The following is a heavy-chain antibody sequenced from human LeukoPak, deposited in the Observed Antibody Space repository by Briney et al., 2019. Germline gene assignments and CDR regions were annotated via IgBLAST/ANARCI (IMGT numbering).Heavy chain of an antibody. CDR3: AKDYDYGSNDGVRAFDY. Sequence: GGSLRLSCVVSGFIFDDYTMHWVRQTPGKRLEWISLINWHSVSTYYADSVRGRFTISRDNSGNSLYLQMNSLRTEDTALYYCAKDYDYGSNDGVRAFDYWGQGTLVTVSS. V-gene: IGHV3-43*01. J-gene: IGHJ4*02. CDR2: INWHSVST. D-gene: IGHD4-23*01. CDR1: GFIFDDYT.